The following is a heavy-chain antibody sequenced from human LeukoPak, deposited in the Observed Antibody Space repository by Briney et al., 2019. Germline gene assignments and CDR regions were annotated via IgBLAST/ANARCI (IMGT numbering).Heavy chain of an antibody. CDR2: VSYSGST. V-gene: IGHV4-59*13. CDR1: HDSISTYS. CDR3: AGRYCTSTMCYVGAVAGYEF. Sequence: PSETLSLTCTVSHDSISTYSWSWIRQPPGKGLEWLGYVSYSGSTNYNPSLKSRVTMSVDTSKSQFSLTLRSVTAADTAVYYCAGRYCTSTMCYVGAVAGYEFWRRGALVSVFS. D-gene: IGHD2-2*01. J-gene: IGHJ4*02.